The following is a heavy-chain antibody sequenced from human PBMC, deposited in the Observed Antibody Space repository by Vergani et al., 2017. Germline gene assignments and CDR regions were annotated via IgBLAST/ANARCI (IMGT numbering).Heavy chain of an antibody. V-gene: IGHV3-33*01. CDR1: GFTFSSYG. CDR2: IWYDGSNK. Sequence: QVQLVESGGGVVQPGRSLRLSCAASGFTFSSYGMHWVRQAPGKGLEWVAVIWYDGSNKYYADSVKGRFTISRDNSKNTLYLQMNSLRAEDTAVYYCARDSRAGLRPYTYYFDYWGQGTLVTVSS. D-gene: IGHD5-12*01. J-gene: IGHJ4*02. CDR3: ARDSRAGLRPYTYYFDY.